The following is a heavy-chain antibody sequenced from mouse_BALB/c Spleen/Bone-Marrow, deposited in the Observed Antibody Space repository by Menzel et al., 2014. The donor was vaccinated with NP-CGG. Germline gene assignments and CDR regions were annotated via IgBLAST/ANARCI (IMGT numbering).Heavy chain of an antibody. J-gene: IGHJ4*01. V-gene: IGHV2-6-2*01. CDR1: GFSLTSYG. CDR2: IWSEGST. Sequence: QVQLQQSGPDLVAPSQSLSIPCTVSGFSLTSYGVHWVRQPPGKALEWLVVIWSEGSTTYNSALKSRLSISTDNSKSQVFLKMNSLQTDDAAMYYCARHRYGAMDYWGQGTSVTGSS. D-gene: IGHD2-14*01. CDR3: ARHRYGAMDY.